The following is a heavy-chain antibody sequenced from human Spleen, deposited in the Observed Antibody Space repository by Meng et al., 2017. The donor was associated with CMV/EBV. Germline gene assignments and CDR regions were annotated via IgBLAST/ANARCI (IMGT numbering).Heavy chain of an antibody. Sequence: GGSLRLSCKGSGYSFTSYWIGWVRQMPGKGLEWMGFIYPGDSDTRYSPSFQGQVTISADKSISTAYLQWSSLQAPDTAMYYCARQSPYNWETYYFDYWGQGTLVTVSS. J-gene: IGHJ4*02. CDR1: GYSFTSYW. D-gene: IGHD1-20*01. CDR2: IYPGDSDT. V-gene: IGHV5-51*01. CDR3: ARQSPYNWETYYFDY.